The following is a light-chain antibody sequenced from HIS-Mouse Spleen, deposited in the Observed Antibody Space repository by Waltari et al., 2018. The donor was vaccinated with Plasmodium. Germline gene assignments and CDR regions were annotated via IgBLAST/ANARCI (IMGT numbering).Light chain of an antibody. V-gene: IGKV1-5*03. CDR1: QSISSR. CDR2: KAS. CDR3: QQYNSYSWT. J-gene: IGKJ1*01. Sequence: DIQMTQSPSTLSASVGDRVTITCRASQSISSRLAWYQQKPGKDPKLLIYKASSLESGVPSRFSGSGSGTEFTLTISSLQPDDFATYYCQQYNSYSWTFGQWTKVEIK.